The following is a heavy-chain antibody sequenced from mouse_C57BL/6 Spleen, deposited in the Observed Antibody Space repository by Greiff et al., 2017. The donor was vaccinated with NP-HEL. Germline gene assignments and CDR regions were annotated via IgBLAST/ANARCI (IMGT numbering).Heavy chain of an antibody. V-gene: IGHV1-39*01. D-gene: IGHD1-1*01. CDR3: ARGNYYGSSFYAMDY. CDR1: GYSFTDYN. J-gene: IGHJ4*01. Sequence: SGPELVKPGASVKISCKASGYSFTDYNMNWVKQSNGKSLEWIGVINPNYGTTSYNQKFKGKATLTVDQSSSTAYMQLNSLTSEDSAVYYCARGNYYGSSFYAMDYWGQGTSVTVSS. CDR2: INPNYGTT.